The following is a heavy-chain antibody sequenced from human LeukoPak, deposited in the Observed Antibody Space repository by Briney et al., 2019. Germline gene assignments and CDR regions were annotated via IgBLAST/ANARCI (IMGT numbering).Heavy chain of an antibody. D-gene: IGHD6-25*01. CDR2: IKHDGSER. Sequence: PGGSLRLSCVASGFTYNTYWMRWVRQAPGKGLEWVANIKHDGSERFYVDSVKGRFTISRDNAKNSLYLQLDSLTDGDTAIYYCVRITDRVAAGDYWGQGTLVTVSS. CDR1: GFTYNTYW. V-gene: IGHV3-7*04. CDR3: VRITDRVAAGDY. J-gene: IGHJ4*02.